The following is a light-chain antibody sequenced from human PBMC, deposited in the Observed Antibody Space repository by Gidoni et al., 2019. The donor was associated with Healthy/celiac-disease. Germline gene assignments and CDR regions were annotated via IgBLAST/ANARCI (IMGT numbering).Light chain of an antibody. CDR1: QSVSSSY. V-gene: IGKV3-20*01. J-gene: IGKJ2*01. CDR2: GAS. Sequence: EIVLTQSPGTLSLSPGERATLSCRASQSVSSSYLAWYQQKPGQAPRLLIYGASSRATGIPDRFSGSGSGTDFTLTISRLDPEDFAVYYCQQYGSSPYMYTFXQXTKLEIK. CDR3: QQYGSSPYMYT.